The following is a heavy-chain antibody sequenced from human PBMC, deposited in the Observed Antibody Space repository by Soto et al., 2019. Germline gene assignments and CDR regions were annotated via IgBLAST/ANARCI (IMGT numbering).Heavy chain of an antibody. CDR1: GFTFSSYS. Sequence: EVQLVESGGGLVQPGGSLRLSCAASGFTFSSYSMNWVRQAPGKGLEWVSYISSSSSTIYYADSVKGRFTISRDNAKNSLYLQMNSLRAEDTAVYYCAKGTHGYSGYDSPPYGMDVWGQGTTVTVSS. V-gene: IGHV3-48*01. CDR3: AKGTHGYSGYDSPPYGMDV. CDR2: ISSSSSTI. J-gene: IGHJ6*02. D-gene: IGHD5-12*01.